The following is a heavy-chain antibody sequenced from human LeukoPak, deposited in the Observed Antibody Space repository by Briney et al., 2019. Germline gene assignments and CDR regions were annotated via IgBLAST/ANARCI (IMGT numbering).Heavy chain of an antibody. J-gene: IGHJ5*02. CDR1: GYTFTGYY. Sequence: GASVKVSCKASGYTFTGYYMRWVRQAPGQGLEWMGRINPNSGGTNYAQKFQGRVTMTRDTSISTAYMELSRLRSDDTAVYYCARDSSFYCSGGSCYPYNWFDPWGQGTLVTVSS. CDR2: INPNSGGT. CDR3: ARDSSFYCSGGSCYPYNWFDP. V-gene: IGHV1-2*06. D-gene: IGHD2-15*01.